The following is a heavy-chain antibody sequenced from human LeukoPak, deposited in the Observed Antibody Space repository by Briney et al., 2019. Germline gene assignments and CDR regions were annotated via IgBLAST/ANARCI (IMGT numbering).Heavy chain of an antibody. Sequence: PGGSLRLSCAASGFTVSSNYMSWVRQAPGKGLEWVSVIYSGGSTYYADSVKSRFTISRDNAKTSLYLQVNSLTAEDTAVYFCARDHWLLRAFDIWGQGTIVTVSS. D-gene: IGHD3-9*01. V-gene: IGHV3-53*01. CDR3: ARDHWLLRAFDI. CDR2: IYSGGST. J-gene: IGHJ3*02. CDR1: GFTVSSNY.